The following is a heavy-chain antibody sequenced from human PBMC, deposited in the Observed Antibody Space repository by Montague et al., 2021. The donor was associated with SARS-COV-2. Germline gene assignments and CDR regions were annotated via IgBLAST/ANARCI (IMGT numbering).Heavy chain of an antibody. Sequence: SETLSLTCAVYGGSLTGYDWSWICQPPGKGLEWMGEINNSGSTKYNPSLKSKGSISVATSKNQFTLKLNSVTAADTAVYYCARGQGEITMIVVVLTAAAHYFDFWGQGTLVTVSP. CDR3: ARGQGEITMIVVVLTAAAHYFDF. CDR1: GGSLTGYD. J-gene: IGHJ4*02. D-gene: IGHD3-22*01. V-gene: IGHV4-34*01. CDR2: INNSGST.